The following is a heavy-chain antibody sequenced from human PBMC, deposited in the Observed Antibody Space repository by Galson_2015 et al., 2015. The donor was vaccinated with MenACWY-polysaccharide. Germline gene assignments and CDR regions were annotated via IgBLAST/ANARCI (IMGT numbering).Heavy chain of an antibody. Sequence: SLRLSCAASGFTFDDYAMHWVRHAPGKGLEWVSGISWNSGSIGYADSVKGRFTISRDNAKNSLYLQMNSLRAEDTALYYCAKDYAGYYDSSGAIDYWGQGTLVTVSS. V-gene: IGHV3-9*01. CDR2: ISWNSGSI. J-gene: IGHJ4*02. D-gene: IGHD3-22*01. CDR3: AKDYAGYYDSSGAIDY. CDR1: GFTFDDYA.